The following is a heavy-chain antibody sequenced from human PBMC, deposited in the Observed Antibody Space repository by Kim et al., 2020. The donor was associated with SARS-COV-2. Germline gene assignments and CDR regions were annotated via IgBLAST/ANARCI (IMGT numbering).Heavy chain of an antibody. Sequence: SETLSLTCAVSGGSISSSNWWSWVRQPPGKGLEWIGEIYHSGSTNYNPSLKSRVTISVDKSKNQFSLKLSSVTAADTAVYYCARDGHYYDSSGYYYQGWYFDLWGRGTLVTVSS. J-gene: IGHJ2*01. CDR3: ARDGHYYDSSGYYYQGWYFDL. V-gene: IGHV4-4*02. CDR2: IYHSGST. CDR1: GGSISSSNW. D-gene: IGHD3-22*01.